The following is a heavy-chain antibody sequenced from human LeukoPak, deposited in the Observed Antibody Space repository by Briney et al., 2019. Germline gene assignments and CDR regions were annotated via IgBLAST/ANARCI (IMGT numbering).Heavy chain of an antibody. D-gene: IGHD2-15*01. J-gene: IGHJ5*02. Sequence: ASVKVSCKASGYTFTSYDINWVRQATGQGLEWMGWMNPNSGNTGYAQKFQGRVTMTRSTSISTAYMELSRLRSDDTAVYYCARVGYCSGGSCLNWFDPWGQGTLVTVSS. CDR3: ARVGYCSGGSCLNWFDP. V-gene: IGHV1-8*01. CDR2: MNPNSGNT. CDR1: GYTFTSYD.